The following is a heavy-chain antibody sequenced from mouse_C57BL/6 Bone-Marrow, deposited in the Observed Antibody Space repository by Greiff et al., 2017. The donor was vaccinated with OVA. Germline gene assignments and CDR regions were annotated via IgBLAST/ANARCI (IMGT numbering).Heavy chain of an antibody. CDR3: ARSSYYFDY. CDR1: GYTFTSYT. CDR2: INPSSGYT. Sequence: VQLKESGAELARPGASVKMSCKASGYTFTSYTMHWVKQRPGQGLEWIGYINPSSGYTKYNQKFKDKATLTADKSSSTAYMQLSSLTSEDSAVYYCARSSYYFDYWGQGTTLTVSS. J-gene: IGHJ2*01. V-gene: IGHV1-4*01.